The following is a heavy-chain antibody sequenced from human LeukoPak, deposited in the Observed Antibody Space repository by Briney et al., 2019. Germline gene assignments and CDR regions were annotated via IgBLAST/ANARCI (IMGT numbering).Heavy chain of an antibody. CDR1: GASMSSYY. J-gene: IGHJ4*02. CDR3: AREGYGAESYFDY. Sequence: SETLSLTCTVSGASMSSYYWSWIRQPPGGGLEWIGYIYYSGSTNYNPSLKSRVTISVDTSKNQFSLKLSSVTAADTAVYYCAREGYGAESYFDYWGQGTLVTVSS. V-gene: IGHV4-59*01. D-gene: IGHD4-17*01. CDR2: IYYSGST.